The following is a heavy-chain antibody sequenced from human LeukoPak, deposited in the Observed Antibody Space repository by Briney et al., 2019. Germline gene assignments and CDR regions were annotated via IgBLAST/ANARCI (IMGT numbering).Heavy chain of an antibody. J-gene: IGHJ5*02. Sequence: SVKVSCKASVGTLSSYTISWVRQAPGQGLEWMGRIIPILGIANYAQKFQGRVTITADKSTSTAYMELSSLRSEDTAVYYCAQDCGVPSWFDPWGQGTLVAVSS. CDR3: AQDCGVPSWFDP. V-gene: IGHV1-69*02. CDR1: VGTLSSYT. D-gene: IGHD2-21*02. CDR2: IIPILGIA.